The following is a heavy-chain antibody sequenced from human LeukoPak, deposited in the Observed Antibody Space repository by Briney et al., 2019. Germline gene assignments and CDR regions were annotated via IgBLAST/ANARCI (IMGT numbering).Heavy chain of an antibody. D-gene: IGHD5-12*01. Sequence: GGSLRLSCAASGFTVSSNYMSWVRQAPGKGLEWVSVIYSGGSTYYADSVKGRFTISRDNSKNTLYLQMNSLRAEDTAVYYCARGNYRVATISRFSYRNYYMDVWGKGTTVTISS. V-gene: IGHV3-53*01. CDR3: ARGNYRVATISRFSYRNYYMDV. CDR2: IYSGGST. CDR1: GFTVSSNY. J-gene: IGHJ6*03.